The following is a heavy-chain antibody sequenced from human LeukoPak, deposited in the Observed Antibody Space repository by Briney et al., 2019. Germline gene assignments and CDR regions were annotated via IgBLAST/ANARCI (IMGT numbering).Heavy chain of an antibody. CDR3: ASETYYYGSGSAN. Sequence: PGGSLRLSCAASGFTFSGYWMHWVRQAPGKGLVWVSRINSDGSSTSYADSVKGRFTISRDNAKNTLYLQMNSLRAEDTAVYYCASETYYYGSGSANWGQGTLVTVSS. CDR1: GFTFSGYW. J-gene: IGHJ4*02. CDR2: INSDGSST. V-gene: IGHV3-74*01. D-gene: IGHD3-10*01.